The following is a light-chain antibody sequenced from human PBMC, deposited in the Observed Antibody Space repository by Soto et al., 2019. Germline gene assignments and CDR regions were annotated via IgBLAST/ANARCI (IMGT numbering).Light chain of an antibody. Sequence: EIVMTQSPATLSVSPGERATLSCRASQSVSSNLAWYQQKPGQAPRLLIYGASTRAPGIPARFSGSGSGPEFTLNISSLQSEDFAVYYCQQYNNWWTFGQGTKVEIK. CDR2: GAS. CDR3: QQYNNWWT. J-gene: IGKJ1*01. V-gene: IGKV3-15*01. CDR1: QSVSSN.